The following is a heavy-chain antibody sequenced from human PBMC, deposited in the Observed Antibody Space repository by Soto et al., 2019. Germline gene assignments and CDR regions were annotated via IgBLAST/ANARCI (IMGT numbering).Heavy chain of an antibody. Sequence: GSLRLSCATSGFTFNIYWMHWIRQAPGQGLVWISRSKSDGSDTMYAESAKGRFTISRDNARNTLYLQMNSLRAEDTATYYCARDRNYHSDYWGQGTLVTVSS. V-gene: IGHV3-74*03. CDR3: ARDRNYHSDY. CDR2: SKSDGSDT. D-gene: IGHD1-7*01. J-gene: IGHJ4*02. CDR1: GFTFNIYW.